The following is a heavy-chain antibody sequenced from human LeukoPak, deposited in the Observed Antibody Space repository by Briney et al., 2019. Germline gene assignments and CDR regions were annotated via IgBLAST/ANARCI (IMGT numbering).Heavy chain of an antibody. CDR2: INHSGST. J-gene: IGHJ5*02. D-gene: IGHD3-22*01. CDR3: ARGASGYYRQDWFDP. CDR1: GGSFSGYY. V-gene: IGHV4-34*01. Sequence: SETLSLTCAVYGGSFSGYYWSWIRQPPGKGLEWIGEINHSGSTNYNPSLKGRVTISVDTSKNQFSLKLSSVTAADTAVYYCARGASGYYRQDWFDPWGQGTLVSVSS.